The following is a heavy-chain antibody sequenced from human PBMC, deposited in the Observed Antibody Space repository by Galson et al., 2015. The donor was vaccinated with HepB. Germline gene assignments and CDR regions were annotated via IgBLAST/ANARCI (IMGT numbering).Heavy chain of an antibody. D-gene: IGHD4-23*01. J-gene: IGHJ2*01. CDR3: AKGYGGNRDYVNWYSDL. CDR1: GFTFSTYA. CDR2: MSGSGGRT. Sequence: SLRLSCAASGFTFSTYAMTWVRQAPGKGLEWVSVMSGSGGRTYYADSVKGRFTISRDNSKNTLYLQMNGLRAEDTAVYYCAKGYGGNRDYVNWYSDLWGRGTLVTVSS. V-gene: IGHV3-23*01.